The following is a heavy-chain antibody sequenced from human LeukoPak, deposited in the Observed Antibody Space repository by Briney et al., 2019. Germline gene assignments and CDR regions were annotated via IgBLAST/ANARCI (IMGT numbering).Heavy chain of an antibody. J-gene: IGHJ4*02. D-gene: IGHD1-26*01. V-gene: IGHV1-18*01. CDR2: ISAHNGNT. CDR3: ARDSGGRLRDFDY. Sequence: ASVKVSCKASGYTFTSYGISGVRQAPGQGLEWMGWISAHNGNTNYAQKLQGRVTMTTDTSTSTAYMGLRSLRADDTAVYYCARDSGGRLRDFDYWGQRTLVTVSS. CDR1: GYTFTSYG.